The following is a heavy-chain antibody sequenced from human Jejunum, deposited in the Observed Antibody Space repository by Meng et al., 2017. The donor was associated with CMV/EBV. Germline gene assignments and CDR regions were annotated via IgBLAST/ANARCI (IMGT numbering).Heavy chain of an antibody. CDR2: INPRSGAT. CDR3: ARDPHSWTGVFEY. V-gene: IGHV1-2*02. D-gene: IGHD1-26*01. CDR1: GSTFTGYY. Sequence: SGSTFTGYYVPWVPQAPGQGLEWMGWINPRSGATNYAQSLQGRVTLTRDTSINTAFMDLTSLTSDDTAVYYCARDPHSWTGVFEYWAQGTLVTVSS. J-gene: IGHJ4*02.